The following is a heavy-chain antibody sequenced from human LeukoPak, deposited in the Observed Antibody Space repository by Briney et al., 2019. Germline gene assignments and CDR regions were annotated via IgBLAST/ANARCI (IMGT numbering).Heavy chain of an antibody. V-gene: IGHV4-61*02. CDR2: IYSSGNT. CDR3: ARGEDEGSGYWGYYFDQ. Sequence: PSETLSLTRTVSGGSISSGGYYWSWIRQPAGKGLEWIGRIYSSGNTNYNPSLKSRVTMSVDTSENHFSLKVTSVTAADTAVYYYARGEDEGSGYWGYYFDQWSQGTLVTVSS. CDR1: GGSISSGGYY. J-gene: IGHJ4*02. D-gene: IGHD3-22*01.